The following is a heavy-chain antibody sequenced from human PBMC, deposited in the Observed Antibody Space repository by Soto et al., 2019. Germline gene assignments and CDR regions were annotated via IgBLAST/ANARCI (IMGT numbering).Heavy chain of an antibody. V-gene: IGHV3-23*01. D-gene: IGHD6-19*01. Sequence: EVQLLESGGGLVQPGGSLRLSCAASGFTFSSYAMSWVRQAPGKGLEWVSALSGSGGSTYYADSVKGRFTISRDNSKNTLYLQMNSLRAEDTAVYYCEKDISGWYRSFDYWGQGTLVTVSS. CDR1: GFTFSSYA. CDR2: LSGSGGST. J-gene: IGHJ4*02. CDR3: EKDISGWYRSFDY.